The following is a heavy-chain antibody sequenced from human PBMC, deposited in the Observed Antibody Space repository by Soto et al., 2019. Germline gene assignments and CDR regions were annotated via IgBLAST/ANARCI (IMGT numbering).Heavy chain of an antibody. D-gene: IGHD2-2*01. CDR3: ARDQCSSTSCQGSDY. V-gene: IGHV1-69*08. CDR1: GGTFSSYT. J-gene: IGHJ4*02. CDR2: IIPILGIA. Sequence: QVQLVQSGAEVKKPGSSVKVSCKASGGTFSSYTISWVRQAPGQGLEWMGRIIPILGIANYAQKFQGRVTITADKSTSTAYMELSSLRSEDTAVYYCARDQCSSTSCQGSDYWGQGTLVTVSS.